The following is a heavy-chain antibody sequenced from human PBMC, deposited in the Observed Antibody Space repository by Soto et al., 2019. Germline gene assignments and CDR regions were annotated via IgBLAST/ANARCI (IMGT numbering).Heavy chain of an antibody. CDR2: ISQSGTT. CDR1: GASISSDNR. J-gene: IGHJ6*02. V-gene: IGHV4-4*02. CDR3: AKKVPAALRLYYFFGLDV. Sequence: QVQLQESGPGLVKPSGTLSLTCAVSGASISSDNRWTWVRQPPGGGLEWIGEISQSGTTKYNPSLANRVTISVDKSKNQFALRLTSMTAADTAVYYCAKKVPAALRLYYFFGLDVWGQGTTVTVSS. D-gene: IGHD2-15*01.